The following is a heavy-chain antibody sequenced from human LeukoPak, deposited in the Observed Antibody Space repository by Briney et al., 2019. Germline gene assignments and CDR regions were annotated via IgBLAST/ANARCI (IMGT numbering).Heavy chain of an antibody. V-gene: IGHV4-59*01. D-gene: IGHD3-22*01. CDR2: IYYSGST. CDR1: GGSISSYY. Sequence: TSETLSLTCTVSGGSISSYYWSWIRQPPGKGLEWIGYIYYSGSTNYNPSLKSRVTISVDTSKNQFSLKLSSVTAADTAVYYCARALNYYDSSGYGYWGQGTLVTVSS. J-gene: IGHJ4*02. CDR3: ARALNYYDSSGYGY.